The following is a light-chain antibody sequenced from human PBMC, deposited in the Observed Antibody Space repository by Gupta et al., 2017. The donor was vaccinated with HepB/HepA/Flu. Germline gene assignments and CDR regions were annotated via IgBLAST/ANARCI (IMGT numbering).Light chain of an antibody. CDR3: QSYDSKYQML. CDR1: SGSIANNY. J-gene: IGLJ2*01. V-gene: IGLV6-57*02. CDR2: EDN. Sequence: NFMLTQPHSVSASPGKTVTISCTGSSGSIANNYVQWYQQRPGSAPNIVIFEDNERPSGVPDRFSGSIDSSSNSASLTISGLKTEDEAEYFCQSYDSKYQMLFGGGTKLTVL.